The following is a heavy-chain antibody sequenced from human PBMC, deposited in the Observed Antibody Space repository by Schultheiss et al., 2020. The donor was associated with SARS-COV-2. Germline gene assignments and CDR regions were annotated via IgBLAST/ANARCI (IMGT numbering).Heavy chain of an antibody. D-gene: IGHD4-23*01. CDR2: ISGSGGST. Sequence: GGSLRLSCAASGFTFSSYAMHWVRQAPGKGLEWVSAISGSGGSTYYADSVKGRFTISRDNSKNTLYLQMNSLRAEDTAVYYCAKVSSVGTVERHFDYWGQGTLVTVSS. V-gene: IGHV3-23*01. CDR3: AKVSSVGTVERHFDY. J-gene: IGHJ4*02. CDR1: GFTFSSYA.